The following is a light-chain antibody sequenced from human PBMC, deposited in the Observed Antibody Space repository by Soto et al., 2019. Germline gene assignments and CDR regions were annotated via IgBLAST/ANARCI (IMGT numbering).Light chain of an antibody. CDR1: QSISDT. J-gene: IGKJ1*01. CDR3: QQYNNWPWT. Sequence: EIVMTSTPATLAVSPEGRATLSCRASQSISDTLAWYQQKPGQAPRLLIYGASKRATGFPARFSGSGSGTDFTLTISSLQSEDFAFYYCQQYNNWPWTFGQGTKVDI. CDR2: GAS. V-gene: IGKV3-15*01.